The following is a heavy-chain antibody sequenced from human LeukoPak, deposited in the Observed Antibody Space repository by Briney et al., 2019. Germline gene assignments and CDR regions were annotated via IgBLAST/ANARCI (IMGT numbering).Heavy chain of an antibody. J-gene: IGHJ3*02. V-gene: IGHV1-2*02. Sequence: ASVKVSCTASGYMFTGYYMHWVRQAPGQGLEWMGWINPNTGGTNYAQKSQGRVTMTRDTSISTAYMDLSRLRFDDTAVYYCARHMSGNDAFDIWGQGTLVTVSS. CDR3: ARHMSGNDAFDI. D-gene: IGHD3-3*01. CDR2: INPNTGGT. CDR1: GYMFTGYY.